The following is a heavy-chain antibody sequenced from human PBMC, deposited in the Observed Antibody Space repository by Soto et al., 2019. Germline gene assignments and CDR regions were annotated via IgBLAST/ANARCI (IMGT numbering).Heavy chain of an antibody. V-gene: IGHV4-39*01. CDR2: IYYSVGT. D-gene: IGHD2-21*02. Sequence: SETLSLTCTVSGDSITTTSYYWGWIRQPPGKGLEWIGNIYYSVGTYYNPSLKSRVTISVDTSKNQFSLKLSSVTAADTAVYYCARXGAVTASLDYWGQGTLVTVSS. CDR1: GDSITTTSYY. CDR3: ARXGAVTASLDY. J-gene: IGHJ4*02.